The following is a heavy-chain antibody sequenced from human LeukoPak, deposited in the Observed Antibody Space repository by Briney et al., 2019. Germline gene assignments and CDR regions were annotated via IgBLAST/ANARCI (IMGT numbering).Heavy chain of an antibody. J-gene: IGHJ3*02. Sequence: SETLSLTCTVSGGSISSYYWSWIRQPPGKGLEWIGYIYYSGSTNYNPSLKSRVTISVDTSKNQFSLKLSSVTAADTAVYYCARGPVEYTSSDHSFDIWGQGTMVTVSS. D-gene: IGHD6-6*01. CDR2: IYYSGST. V-gene: IGHV4-59*01. CDR1: GGSISSYY. CDR3: ARGPVEYTSSDHSFDI.